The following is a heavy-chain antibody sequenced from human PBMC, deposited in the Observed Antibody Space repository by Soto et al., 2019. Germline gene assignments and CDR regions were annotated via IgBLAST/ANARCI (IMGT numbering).Heavy chain of an antibody. CDR1: GFTFSSYG. J-gene: IGHJ4*02. CDR2: ISYDGSNK. D-gene: IGHD3-10*01. Sequence: QVQLMESGGGVVQPGRSLRLSCAASGFTFSSYGMHWVRQAPGKGLEWVAVISYDGSNKYYADSVKGRFTISRDNSKNTLYLQMNSLRAEDTAVYYCAKDRSMGYYGSGEGYYFDYWGQGTLVTVSS. CDR3: AKDRSMGYYGSGEGYYFDY. V-gene: IGHV3-30*18.